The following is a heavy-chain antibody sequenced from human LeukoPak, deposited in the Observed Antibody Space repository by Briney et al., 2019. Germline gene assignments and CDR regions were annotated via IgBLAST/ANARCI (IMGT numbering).Heavy chain of an antibody. CDR1: GFTFSSYA. D-gene: IGHD2-2*01. CDR3: ARDWGRYCTSTSCYPDY. V-gene: IGHV3-30-3*01. J-gene: IGHJ4*02. Sequence: GGSLRLSCAASGFTFSSYAMHWVRQAPGKGLEWVAVISYDGSNKYYADSVKGRFTISRDNSKNTLYLQMNSLRAEDTAVYSCARDWGRYCTSTSCYPDYWGQGTLVTLSS. CDR2: ISYDGSNK.